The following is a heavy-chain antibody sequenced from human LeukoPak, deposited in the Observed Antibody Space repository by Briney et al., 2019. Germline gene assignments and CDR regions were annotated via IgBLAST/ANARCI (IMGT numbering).Heavy chain of an antibody. Sequence: PGGSLRLSCAASGFTFSSYAMSWVRQAPGKGLEWVSAISGSGGSTYYADSVKGRFTISRDNSKNTLYLQMNSLRAEDTAVYYCAKDTKRAAADQYYYYYGMDGWGQGTTVTVSS. CDR2: ISGSGGST. V-gene: IGHV3-23*01. CDR3: AKDTKRAAADQYYYYYGMDG. J-gene: IGHJ6*02. D-gene: IGHD6-13*01. CDR1: GFTFSSYA.